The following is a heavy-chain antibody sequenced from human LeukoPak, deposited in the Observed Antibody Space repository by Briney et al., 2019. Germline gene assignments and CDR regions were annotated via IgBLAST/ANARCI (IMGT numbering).Heavy chain of an antibody. CDR2: IYYTGST. V-gene: IGHV4-59*12. CDR3: ARESKAWYNWNYWTFDY. CDR1: GGSISSYY. D-gene: IGHD1-7*01. J-gene: IGHJ4*02. Sequence: SETLSLTCTVSGGSISSYYWSWIRQPPGKGLEWLGYIYYTGSTSYSPSLKSRVTISLDTSKNQFSLKLSSVTAADTAVYYCARESKAWYNWNYWTFDYWGQGTLVTVSS.